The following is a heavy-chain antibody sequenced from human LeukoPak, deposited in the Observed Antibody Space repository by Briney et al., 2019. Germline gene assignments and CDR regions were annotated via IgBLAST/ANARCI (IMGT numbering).Heavy chain of an antibody. V-gene: IGHV1-69*04. CDR1: GYTFTGYY. CDR3: ARERVVGATVDY. Sequence: SVKVSCKASGYTFTGYYMHWVRQAPGQGLEWMGRIIPILGIANYAQKFQGRVTITADKSTSTAYMELSSLRSEDTAVYHCARERVVGATVDYWGQGTLVTVSS. J-gene: IGHJ4*02. CDR2: IIPILGIA. D-gene: IGHD1-26*01.